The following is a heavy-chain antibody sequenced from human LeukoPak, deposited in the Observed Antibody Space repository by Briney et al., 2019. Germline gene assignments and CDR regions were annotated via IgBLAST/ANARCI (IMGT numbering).Heavy chain of an antibody. Sequence: SETLSLTCTVSGGSISSYYWSWIRQPAGKGLEWIGRIYYSGSTNYNPSLKSRVTISVDASKNQFSLKLSSVTAADTAVYYCARVGYSYGYAFDIWGQGTMVTVSS. D-gene: IGHD5-18*01. CDR1: GGSISSYY. CDR3: ARVGYSYGYAFDI. J-gene: IGHJ3*02. V-gene: IGHV4-4*07. CDR2: IYYSGST.